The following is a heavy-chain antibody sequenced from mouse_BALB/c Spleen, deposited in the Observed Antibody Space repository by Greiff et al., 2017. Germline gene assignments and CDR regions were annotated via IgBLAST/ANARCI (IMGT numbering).Heavy chain of an antibody. V-gene: IGHV3-6*02. J-gene: IGHJ2*01. CDR3: ARGGFITTVDY. CDR2: ISYDGSN. D-gene: IGHD1-1*01. Sequence: DVQLQESGPGLVKPSQSLSLTCSVTGYSITSGYYWNWIRQFPGNKLEWMGYISYDGSNNYNPSLKNRISITRDTSKNQFFLKLNSVTTEDTATYYCARGGFITTVDYWGQGTTLTVSS. CDR1: GYSITSGYY.